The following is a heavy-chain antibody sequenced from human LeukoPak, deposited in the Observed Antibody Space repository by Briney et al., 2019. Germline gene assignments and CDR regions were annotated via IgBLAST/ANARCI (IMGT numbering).Heavy chain of an antibody. CDR2: TSGSGNTI. CDR1: GFTFSSYE. CDR3: ARGSAYCGGDCYSNFDY. Sequence: PGGSLRLSCAASGFTFSSYEMNWVRQAPGKGLEWVSYTSGSGNTIYYADSVKGRFTISRDNAKNSLFLQMNSLRAEDTAVYYCARGSAYCGGDCYSNFDYWGQGTLVTVSS. V-gene: IGHV3-48*03. J-gene: IGHJ4*02. D-gene: IGHD2-21*02.